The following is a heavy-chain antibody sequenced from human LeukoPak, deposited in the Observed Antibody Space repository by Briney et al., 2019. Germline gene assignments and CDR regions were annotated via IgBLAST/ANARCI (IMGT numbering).Heavy chain of an antibody. D-gene: IGHD4-17*01. V-gene: IGHV4-59*12. CDR1: GASISSYY. J-gene: IGHJ5*02. Sequence: SQTLSLTCTVSGASISSYYSSWIRHPPGEGLGWRGYIYYSVSTNYNPSLKSRVTISVDTCKNQFFLKLSSVTAADTAVYYCARALYYGDYNWFDPWGQGTLVTVSS. CDR2: IYYSVST. CDR3: ARALYYGDYNWFDP.